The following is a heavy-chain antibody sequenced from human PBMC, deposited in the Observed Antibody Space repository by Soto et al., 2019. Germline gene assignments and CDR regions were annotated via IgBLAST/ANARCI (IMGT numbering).Heavy chain of an antibody. CDR3: ARVDSTMVLPFFDY. CDR1: GLSVNSTNFY. CDR2: IYHTGTT. V-gene: IGHV4-39*02. J-gene: IGHJ4*02. D-gene: IGHD5-18*01. Sequence: SETLSLTCTVSGLSVNSTNFYGGWIRQPPGKGLEWIANIYHTGTTYYNPSLKSRVTISVDTSKNHFSLRLTSVTAADTAVYYCARVDSTMVLPFFDYWGQGTLVTVS.